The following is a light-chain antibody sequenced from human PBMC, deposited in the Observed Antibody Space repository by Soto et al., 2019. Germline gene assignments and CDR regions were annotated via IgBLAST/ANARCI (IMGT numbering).Light chain of an antibody. J-gene: IGKJ2*02. V-gene: IGKV1-5*01. CDR3: QQYNSYSGT. Sequence: DIHMTQSPSTLSASTGDRVTITCGGSQGIGRWLAWYQQKPGKAPKLLIYDASSWESGVPSRFSGSGSGTEFTLTISSLEPDDFATYYCQQYNSYSGTFGQGTKVDIK. CDR2: DAS. CDR1: QGIGRW.